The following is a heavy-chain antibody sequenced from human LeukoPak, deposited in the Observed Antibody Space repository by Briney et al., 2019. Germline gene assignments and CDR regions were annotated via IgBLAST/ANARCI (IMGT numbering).Heavy chain of an antibody. Sequence: GGSLRLSCAASGFIFSSYEMNWVRQAPGKGLEWVSAISGSGGSTYYADSVKGRFTISRDNSKNTLYLQMNSLRAEDTAVYYCAKILLGDYYDSSGVTAFDIWGQGTMVTVSS. CDR2: ISGSGGST. V-gene: IGHV3-23*01. D-gene: IGHD3-22*01. CDR3: AKILLGDYYDSSGVTAFDI. J-gene: IGHJ3*02. CDR1: GFIFSSYE.